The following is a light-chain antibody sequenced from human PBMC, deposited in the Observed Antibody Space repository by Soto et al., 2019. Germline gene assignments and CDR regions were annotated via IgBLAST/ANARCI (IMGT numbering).Light chain of an antibody. J-gene: IGKJ5*01. CDR3: QQFKSYVS. V-gene: IGKV1-27*01. CDR1: QGINNY. CDR2: AAS. Sequence: DIQMTQSPSSLSASVGDRVTITCRASQGINNYLAWYQQKPGQLPKLLIQAASTLLSGVPSRFSGSGSGTNFTLTISSLQPEDFATYYCQQFKSYVSFGQGTRLEIK.